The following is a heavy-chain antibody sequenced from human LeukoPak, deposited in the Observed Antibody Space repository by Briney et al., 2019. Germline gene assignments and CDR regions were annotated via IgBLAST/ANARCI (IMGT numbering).Heavy chain of an antibody. V-gene: IGHV1-69*04. CDR2: IIPILGIA. D-gene: IGHD2-2*01. J-gene: IGHJ6*04. CDR1: GGTFSSYT. CDR3: ARERGLGYCSSTSCPGAMDV. Sequence: SVKVSCKASGGTFSSYTISWVRQAPGQGLEWMGRIIPILGIANYAQKFQGRVTITADKSTSTAYMELSSLRSEDTAVYYCARERGLGYCSSTSCPGAMDVWGKGTTVTVSP.